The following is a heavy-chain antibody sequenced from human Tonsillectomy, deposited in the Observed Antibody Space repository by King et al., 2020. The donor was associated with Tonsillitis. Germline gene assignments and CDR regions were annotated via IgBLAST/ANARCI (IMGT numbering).Heavy chain of an antibody. CDR2: ISPDNGRT. V-gene: IGHV1-2*06. J-gene: IGHJ4*02. D-gene: IGHD6-19*01. CDR1: GYTFTDYS. Sequence: FQLVQSGADVRKPGASVKVSCKASGYTFTDYSIHWVRQAPGQGLQWMGRISPDNGRTDYPLNFEDRVTMTTDMSIRTVYMELSSLRSDDTAVYYCARDTGGWRAFDFWGQGTLVTVSS. CDR3: ARDTGGWRAFDF.